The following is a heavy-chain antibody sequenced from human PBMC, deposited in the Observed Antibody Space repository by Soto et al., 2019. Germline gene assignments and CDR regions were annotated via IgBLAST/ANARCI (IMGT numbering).Heavy chain of an antibody. CDR1: GGSISNNNW. J-gene: IGHJ4*02. D-gene: IGHD6-19*01. CDR2: IYHSGNT. V-gene: IGHV4-4*02. CDR3: ARDPAGSGLDFDY. Sequence: QVQLQESGPGLVKPSGTLSLTCAVSGGSISNNNWWTWVRQPPGKGLEWIGEIYHSGNTNYNPSLKSRVTISVDKSKNQFSLKLTSVTAADTAIYYCARDPAGSGLDFDYWGQGTLVTVSS.